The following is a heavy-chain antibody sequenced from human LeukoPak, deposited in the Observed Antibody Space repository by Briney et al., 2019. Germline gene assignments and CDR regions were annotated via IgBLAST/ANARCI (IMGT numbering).Heavy chain of an antibody. CDR1: GYIFTDYA. J-gene: IGHJ4*02. D-gene: IGHD3-22*01. CDR2: INAGNGNT. V-gene: IGHV1-3*01. Sequence: ASVKVSCRASGYIFTDYAILWVRQAPGQRLEWLGWINAGNGNTKYSQNFQGRVTLTRDTSATTASMEMNSLRSEDTALYYCARKGYDSSGYYKSNYFDYWGQGTLVTVSS. CDR3: ARKGYDSSGYYKSNYFDY.